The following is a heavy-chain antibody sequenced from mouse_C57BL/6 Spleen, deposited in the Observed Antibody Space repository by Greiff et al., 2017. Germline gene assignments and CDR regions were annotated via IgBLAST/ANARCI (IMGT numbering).Heavy chain of an antibody. CDR2: IYPGDGDT. J-gene: IGHJ1*03. D-gene: IGHD2-1*01. CDR3: ARSNYGNYEPGWYFDV. CDR1: GYAFSRYW. Sequence: VQLKESGAELVKPGASVKISCKASGYAFSRYWMNWVKQRPGKGLEWIGQIYPGDGDTKYNGKFKGKATLTADKSSSTAYMQLSSLTSEDSAVYFCARSNYGNYEPGWYFDVWGTGTTVTVSS. V-gene: IGHV1-80*01.